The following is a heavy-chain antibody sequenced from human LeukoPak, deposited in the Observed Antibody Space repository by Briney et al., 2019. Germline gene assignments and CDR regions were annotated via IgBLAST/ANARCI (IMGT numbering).Heavy chain of an antibody. D-gene: IGHD6-19*01. V-gene: IGHV3-7*01. J-gene: IGHJ4*02. CDR1: GFTFSSYS. Sequence: GGSLRLSCAASGFTFSSYSMSWVRQAPGKGLEWVANIKEDGSEKNYVDSVKGRFTIARDNAKNSVYLQMNSLRAEDTAVYYCARDWGSSGGGRCFDCWGQGTLVTVSS. CDR2: IKEDGSEK. CDR3: ARDWGSSGGGRCFDC.